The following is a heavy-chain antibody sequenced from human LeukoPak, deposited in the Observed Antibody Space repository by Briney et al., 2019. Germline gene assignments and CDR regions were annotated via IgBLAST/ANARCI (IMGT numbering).Heavy chain of an antibody. Sequence: GESLKISCAASGFTFSSYAMSWVRQAPGKGLEWVSAISGSGGSTYYADSVKGRFTISRDNSKNTLYLQMNSLRAEDTAVYYCAKGVTIFGVVGDNWFDPWGQGTLVTVSS. V-gene: IGHV3-23*01. CDR1: GFTFSSYA. J-gene: IGHJ5*02. CDR3: AKGVTIFGVVGDNWFDP. D-gene: IGHD3-3*01. CDR2: ISGSGGST.